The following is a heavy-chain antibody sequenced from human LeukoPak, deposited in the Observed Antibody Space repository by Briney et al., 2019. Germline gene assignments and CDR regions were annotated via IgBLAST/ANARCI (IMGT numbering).Heavy chain of an antibody. V-gene: IGHV3-11*04. CDR1: GFTFSDYY. CDR3: ARIRAYDFWSGYSGIFDY. D-gene: IGHD3-3*01. J-gene: IGHJ4*02. Sequence: GGSLSLSCAASGFTFSDYYMSWIRQAPGKGLEWVSYISSSGSTIYYADSVKGRFTISRDNAKNSLYLQMNSLRAEDTAVYYCARIRAYDFWSGYSGIFDYWGQGTLVTVSS. CDR2: ISSSGSTI.